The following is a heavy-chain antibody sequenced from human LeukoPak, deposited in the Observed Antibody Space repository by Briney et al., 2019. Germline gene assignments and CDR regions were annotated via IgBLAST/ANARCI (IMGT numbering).Heavy chain of an antibody. CDR3: ATSPRLPPTEYFQH. CDR2: FDPEDGET. CDR1: GYTLTELS. J-gene: IGHJ1*01. V-gene: IGHV1-24*01. Sequence: ASVKVSCKVSGYTLTELSMHWVRQAPGKGLEWMGGFDPEDGETIYAQKFQGRVTMTEDTSTDTAYMELSSLRSEDTAVYYCATSPRLPPTEYFQHWGQGTLVTVSS. D-gene: IGHD2-21*02.